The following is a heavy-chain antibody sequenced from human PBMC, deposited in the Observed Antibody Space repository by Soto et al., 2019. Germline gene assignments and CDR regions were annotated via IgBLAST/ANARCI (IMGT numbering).Heavy chain of an antibody. D-gene: IGHD1-26*01. CDR2: INAGSGNT. J-gene: IGHJ4*02. V-gene: IGHV1-3*01. CDR1: GYTFTTHA. CDR3: ARNIVGTSHFDY. Sequence: QVQLVQSGADVKKPGASVKVSCKASGYTFTTHAVHWVRQAPGQSLEWMGWINAGSGNTRYSQQFQGRVTITRDTSASTAYMELSSLRSEDTAVYYCARNIVGTSHFDYWGQGTLVTVSS.